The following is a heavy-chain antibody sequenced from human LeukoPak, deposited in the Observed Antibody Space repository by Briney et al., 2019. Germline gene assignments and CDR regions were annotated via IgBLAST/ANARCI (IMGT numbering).Heavy chain of an antibody. CDR2: ITSKTDGGTT. D-gene: IGHD5-18*01. J-gene: IGHJ4*02. Sequence: GGSLRLSCAASGFTFSNAWMSWVRQAPGKGLEWVGRITSKTDGGTTDYAAPVKGRFTISRDDSKNTLYLQMNSLKSEDTAVYFCITPGYIGCWGQGTLVTVSS. CDR1: GFTFSNAW. CDR3: ITPGYIGC. V-gene: IGHV3-15*01.